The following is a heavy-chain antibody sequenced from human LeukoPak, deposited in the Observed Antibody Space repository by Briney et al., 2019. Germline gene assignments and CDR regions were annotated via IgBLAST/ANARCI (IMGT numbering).Heavy chain of an antibody. CDR3: AKDTPDSSAYYLEN. D-gene: IGHD3-22*01. J-gene: IGHJ4*02. CDR1: GFIFSSYG. V-gene: IGHV3-30*02. CDR2: IRYDGSNK. Sequence: GGSLRLSCAASGFIFSSYGMHWVRQAPGKGLEWVAFIRYDGSNKYYADSVKGRFTISRDNSKNTLYLQMNSLRAEDTAVYYCAKDTPDSSAYYLENWGQGTLVTVSS.